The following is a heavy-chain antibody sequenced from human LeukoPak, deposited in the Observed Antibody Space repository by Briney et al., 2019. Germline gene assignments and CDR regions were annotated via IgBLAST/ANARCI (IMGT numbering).Heavy chain of an antibody. CDR1: GGSISSYY. Sequence: PSETLSLTCTVSGGSISSYYWSWIRQPPGKGLEWIGYIYYSGSTNYNPSLKSRVTISVDTSKNQFSLKLSSVTAADTAVYYCARESGYCSGGSCYSYTFDYWGQGTLVTVSS. V-gene: IGHV4-59*12. CDR2: IYYSGST. D-gene: IGHD2-15*01. J-gene: IGHJ4*02. CDR3: ARESGYCSGGSCYSYTFDY.